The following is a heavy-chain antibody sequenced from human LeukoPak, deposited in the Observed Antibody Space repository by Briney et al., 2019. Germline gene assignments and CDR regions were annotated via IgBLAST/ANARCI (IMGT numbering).Heavy chain of an antibody. Sequence: SQTLSLTCAISGDSVSSNTAAWNWVRQSPSRGLEWLGRTYYRPKWYHDYAASVRSRVAINPDTSKNLFSLQLNSVTPEDTAVYYCARDPGYYYAMDVWGQGTTVTVSS. V-gene: IGHV6-1*01. CDR1: GDSVSSNTAA. J-gene: IGHJ6*02. D-gene: IGHD2-15*01. CDR3: ARDPGYYYAMDV. CDR2: TYYRPKWYH.